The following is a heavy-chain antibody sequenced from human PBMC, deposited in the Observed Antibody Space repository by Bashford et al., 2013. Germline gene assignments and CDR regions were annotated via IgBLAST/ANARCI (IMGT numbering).Heavy chain of an antibody. V-gene: IGHV3-7*01. CDR2: INPGGSEQ. J-gene: IGHJ4*02. D-gene: IGHD3-10*01. Sequence: GGSLRLSCAASGFTFSNSWMSWVRQAPGKGLEWVANINPGGSEQNYVDSVKGQFSISRDNAKNSLFLQMNSLRAEDTAMYYCAREDYHGSGTETWGQGTLVTVSS. CDR3: AREDYHGSGTET. CDR1: GFTFSNSW.